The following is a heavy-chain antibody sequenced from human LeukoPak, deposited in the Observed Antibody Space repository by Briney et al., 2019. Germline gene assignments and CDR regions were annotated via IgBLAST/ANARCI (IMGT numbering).Heavy chain of an antibody. CDR1: GFTFSSYA. CDR2: ISGSSGST. D-gene: IGHD6-19*01. J-gene: IGHJ5*02. V-gene: IGHV3-23*01. Sequence: GGSLRLSCAASGFTFSSYAMSWVRQAPGEGLEWVSAISGSSGSTDYADSVKGRFTISRDNSKNTLYLQMNSLRADDTAIYYCAKPLYNSGWYGGGDSWGQGTLVTVSS. CDR3: AKPLYNSGWYGGGDS.